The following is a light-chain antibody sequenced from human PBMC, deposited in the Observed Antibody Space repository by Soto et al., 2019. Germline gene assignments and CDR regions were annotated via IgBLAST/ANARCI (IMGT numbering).Light chain of an antibody. CDR1: SSDVGLYNY. J-gene: IGLJ1*01. CDR3: SSYTSSSTLV. CDR2: EVS. V-gene: IGLV2-14*01. Sequence: QYALTQPASVSGSPGQSITISCTGTSSDVGLYNYVSWYQKHPGKAPKLMIYEVSNRPSGISDRFSASKSGNTASLTISGLQAEDEADYYCSSYTSSSTLVFGTGTKLTVL.